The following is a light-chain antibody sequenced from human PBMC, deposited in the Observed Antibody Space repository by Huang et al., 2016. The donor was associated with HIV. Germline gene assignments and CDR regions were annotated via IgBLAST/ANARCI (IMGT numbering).Light chain of an antibody. J-gene: IGKJ2*01. CDR2: KAS. V-gene: IGKV1-5*03. CDR1: QSISTW. CDR3: QQYNTDSGYT. Sequence: DIQMTQSPSTLSASVGDRVTITCRASQSISTWLAWYQQIPGKATKLLIYKASSLESGVPSRFSGSGYGTEFTLTISSLQPDDFATYYCQQYNTDSGYTFGQGTKLEI.